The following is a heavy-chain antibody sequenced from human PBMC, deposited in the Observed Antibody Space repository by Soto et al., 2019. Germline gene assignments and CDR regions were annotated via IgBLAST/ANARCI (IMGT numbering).Heavy chain of an antibody. J-gene: IGHJ6*02. D-gene: IGHD6-13*01. Sequence: HPGGSLRLSCVASGFTFSSYAMSWVRQAPGKGLEWVSVISGSGGSTYYADSVKGRLTISRDNSKNTLYLQMNSLRGEDTALYYCAILGEGIAPVFYYYYGMDVWGQGTTVTVSS. CDR2: ISGSGGST. V-gene: IGHV3-23*01. CDR1: GFTFSSYA. CDR3: AILGEGIAPVFYYYYGMDV.